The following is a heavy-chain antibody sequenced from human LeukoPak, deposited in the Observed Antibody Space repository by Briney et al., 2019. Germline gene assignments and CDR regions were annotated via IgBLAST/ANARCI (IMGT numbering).Heavy chain of an antibody. CDR3: ARARGAGPGAHFDY. V-gene: IGHV3-11*01. D-gene: IGHD3-10*01. CDR2: ISHIGTSI. Sequence: GGSLRLSCGASGFTFSDEYMSWLRQAPGKGLEWISYISHIGTSIFYADSVEGRFTISRDNAKNSLYLQMNGLRPEDAATYYCARARGAGPGAHFDYWGQGTLVTVYS. CDR1: GFTFSDEY. J-gene: IGHJ4*02.